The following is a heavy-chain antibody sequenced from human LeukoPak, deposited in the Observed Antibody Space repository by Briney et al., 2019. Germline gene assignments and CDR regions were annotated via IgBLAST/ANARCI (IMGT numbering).Heavy chain of an antibody. CDR1: GYTFTSYG. V-gene: IGHV1-18*01. CDR2: ISAYNGNT. Sequence: GASVKVSCKASGYTFTSYGISWARQAPGQGLEWMGWISAYNGNTNYAQKLQGRVTMTTDTSTSTAYMELRSLRSDDTAVYYCARVVRLMVRGIYFDYWGQGTLVTVSS. J-gene: IGHJ4*02. D-gene: IGHD3-10*01. CDR3: ARVVRLMVRGIYFDY.